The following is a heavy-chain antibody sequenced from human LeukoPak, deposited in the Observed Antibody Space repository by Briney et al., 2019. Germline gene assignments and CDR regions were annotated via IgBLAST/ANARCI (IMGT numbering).Heavy chain of an antibody. V-gene: IGHV3-48*01. J-gene: IGHJ4*02. CDR3: ARDLSPSSKQLGGWD. CDR2: ISSSSSTI. CDR1: GFTFSSYS. D-gene: IGHD6-6*01. Sequence: GGSLRLSCAASGFTFSSYSMNWVRQAPGKGLEWVSYISSSSSTIYYADSVKGRFTISRDNAKNSLYLQMNSLRAEDTAVYYCARDLSPSSKQLGGWDWGQGTLVTVSS.